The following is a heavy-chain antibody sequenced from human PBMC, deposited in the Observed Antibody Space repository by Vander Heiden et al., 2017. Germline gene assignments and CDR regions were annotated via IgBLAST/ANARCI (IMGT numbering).Heavy chain of an antibody. CDR2: LSATGETT. D-gene: IGHD2-15*01. Sequence: EVQLLESGGGLVQPGGSLRLSCAASGFACSHYYMIWFRQAPGRGLEYVSALSATGETTYYADSVKGRFTISRDNSKNTLYLQMMSLRIDDTALYYCATYGQTPTPDYWGQGSLVTVSS. V-gene: IGHV3-23*01. CDR3: ATYGQTPTPDY. CDR1: GFACSHYY. J-gene: IGHJ4*02.